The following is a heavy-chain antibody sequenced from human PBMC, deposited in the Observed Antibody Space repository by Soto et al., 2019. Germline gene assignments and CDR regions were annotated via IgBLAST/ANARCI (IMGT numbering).Heavy chain of an antibody. CDR1: VYTYTIYA. Sequence: SVKVSCKASVYTYTIYAMHWVRQAPGQRLEWMGWINAGNGNTKYSQNFQGRVTINQDTSASTAYMELSSLTSEDMAVYYCAREKWGSGSRWLDPWGQGTRVTVSS. J-gene: IGHJ5*02. CDR3: AREKWGSGSRWLDP. V-gene: IGHV1-3*01. CDR2: INAGNGNT. D-gene: IGHD6-19*01.